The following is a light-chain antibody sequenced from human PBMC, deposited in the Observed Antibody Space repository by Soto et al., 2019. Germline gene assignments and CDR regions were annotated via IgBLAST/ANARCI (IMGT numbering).Light chain of an antibody. V-gene: IGKV1-5*03. CDR2: RAS. CDR3: QHYDSYSGT. Sequence: DIQMTQSPSTLSASVGDRVTMTCRASQTISSWLAWYQQKPGKAPKLLIYRASSLESGVPSRFSGSGSGAEFTLTISSLQPDDFATYYCQHYDSYSGTFGPGTEVDIK. CDR1: QTISSW. J-gene: IGKJ3*01.